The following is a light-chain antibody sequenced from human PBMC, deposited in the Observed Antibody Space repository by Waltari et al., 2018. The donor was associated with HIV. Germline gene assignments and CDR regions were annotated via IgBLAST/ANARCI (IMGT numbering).Light chain of an antibody. CDR3: QGWDNGVRV. V-gene: IGLV4-69*01. CDR1: SGQSSYS. J-gene: IGLJ3*02. CDR2: LNSDGSH. Sequence: QLALTQSPSASASLGASVRLTCTLSSGQSSYSIAWHQQQQEKGPRFLMRLNSDGSHTRGDGIPDRFSGSASGAELYLTISSLQAEDEADYYCQGWDNGVRVFGGGTKLTVL.